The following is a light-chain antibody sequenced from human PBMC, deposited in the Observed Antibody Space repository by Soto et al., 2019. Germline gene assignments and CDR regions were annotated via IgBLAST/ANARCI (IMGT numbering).Light chain of an antibody. V-gene: IGLV2-11*01. J-gene: IGLJ1*01. CDR1: SSDVGSYNF. CDR3: SSHAGSSVV. Sequence: QSVLTQPASVSGSPGQSITISCTGTSSDVGSYNFVSWYQQLPGKAPKLMIYDVTTRPSGVPDRFSGSKSGNTASLTISGLQAEDEADYYCSSHAGSSVVFGTGTKVTVL. CDR2: DVT.